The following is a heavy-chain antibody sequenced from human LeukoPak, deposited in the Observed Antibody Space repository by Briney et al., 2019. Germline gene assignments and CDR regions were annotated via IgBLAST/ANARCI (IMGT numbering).Heavy chain of an antibody. CDR1: GGSISSSGYY. V-gene: IGHV4-61*08. Sequence: KSSETLSLTCTVSGGSISSSGYYWGWIRQPPGKGLEWLGYIYYSGSSNYNPSLKSRVTMSADTSKNQFSLKLSSVTAADTAVYYCVRVPRSYYYYYYMDVWGKGTTVTVSS. CDR2: IYYSGSS. J-gene: IGHJ6*03. CDR3: VRVPRSYYYYYYMDV.